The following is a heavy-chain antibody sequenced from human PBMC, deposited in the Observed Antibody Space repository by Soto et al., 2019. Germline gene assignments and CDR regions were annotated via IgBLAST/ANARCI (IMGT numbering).Heavy chain of an antibody. CDR2: IYYSGST. Sequence: SETLSLTCTVSGGSISSYYWSWIRQPPGKGLEWIGYIYYSGSTNYNPSLKSRVTISVDTSKNQFSLKLSSVTAADTAVYYCARGGAHYYDSSGYYFPYFDYWGQGTLVTV. CDR1: GGSISSYY. V-gene: IGHV4-59*01. CDR3: ARGGAHYYDSSGYYFPYFDY. J-gene: IGHJ4*02. D-gene: IGHD3-22*01.